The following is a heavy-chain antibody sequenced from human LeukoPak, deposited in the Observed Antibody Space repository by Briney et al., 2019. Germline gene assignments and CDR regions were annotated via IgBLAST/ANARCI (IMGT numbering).Heavy chain of an antibody. V-gene: IGHV1-2*02. CDR3: ARAVPLPLYYDSSGYET. D-gene: IGHD3-22*01. CDR1: GYTFTGYY. Sequence: ASVKVSCKASGYTFTGYYMHWVRQAPGQGLEWMGWINPNSGGTNYAQKFQGRVTMTRDTSISTAYMELSRLRSDDTAVYYCARAVPLPLYYDSSGYETWGQGTLVTVSS. J-gene: IGHJ5*02. CDR2: INPNSGGT.